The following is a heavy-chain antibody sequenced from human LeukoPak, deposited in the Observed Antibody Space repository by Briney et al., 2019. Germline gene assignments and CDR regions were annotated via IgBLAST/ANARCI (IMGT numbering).Heavy chain of an antibody. V-gene: IGHV3-23*01. CDR3: AKEAPHCSSTSCCVEF. D-gene: IGHD2-2*01. Sequence: GGSLRLSCAASGFTFSTYVMSWVRQAPGKGLEWVSGISGSGGNTYYADSVKGRFTISRDNAKNKLYLQMNSLRAEDTAVYYCAKEAPHCSSTSCCVEFWGQGTLVTVSS. J-gene: IGHJ4*02. CDR1: GFTFSTYV. CDR2: ISGSGGNT.